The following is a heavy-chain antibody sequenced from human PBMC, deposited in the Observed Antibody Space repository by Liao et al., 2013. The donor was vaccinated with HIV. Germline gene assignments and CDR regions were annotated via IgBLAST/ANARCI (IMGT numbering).Heavy chain of an antibody. CDR2: IYTSGST. CDR1: GGSISSGSHY. D-gene: IGHD3-10*01. J-gene: IGHJ6*03. Sequence: QVQLQESGPGLVKASQTLSLTCTVSGGSISSGSHYWSWIRQPAGKGLEWIGRIYTSGSTNYNPSLKSRVTISVDQSKNEFSLDLTSVTAADTALYYCARLGQPSGSVYTGGYYYMDVWGQGTMVTVS. V-gene: IGHV4-61*02. CDR3: ARLGQPSGSVYTGGYYYMDV.